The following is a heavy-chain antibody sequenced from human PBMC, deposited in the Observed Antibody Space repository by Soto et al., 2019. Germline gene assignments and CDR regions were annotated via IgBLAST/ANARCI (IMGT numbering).Heavy chain of an antibody. CDR1: GFTFRSYA. V-gene: IGHV3-23*01. J-gene: IGHJ2*01. Sequence: DVQLLEFGGGLVQPGGSLRLSCAASGFTFRSYAMSWVRQAPGKGLEWVSGISGSGISTHYADSVKGRFTVSRDNSKNTLYLQMNSLRAEDTAVYNCAKEPVGPDWYFDLWGRGTLVTVSS. CDR2: ISGSGIST. CDR3: AKEPVGPDWYFDL.